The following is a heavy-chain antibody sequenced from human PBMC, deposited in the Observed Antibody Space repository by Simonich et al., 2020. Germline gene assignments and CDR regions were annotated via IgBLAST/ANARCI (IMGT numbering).Heavy chain of an antibody. D-gene: IGHD5-12*01. J-gene: IGHJ4*02. V-gene: IGHV4-59*08. CDR3: ARHDRWLQFYFDY. CDR2: IYYRGSP. Sequence: QVQLQESGPGLVKPSETLSLTCTVSGGSISSYYWRWIRQPPGKGLEWIGYIYYRGSPNYNPSLKSRVTISVDTSKNQFSLKLSSVTAADTAVYYCARHDRWLQFYFDYWGQGTLVTVSS. CDR1: GGSISSYY.